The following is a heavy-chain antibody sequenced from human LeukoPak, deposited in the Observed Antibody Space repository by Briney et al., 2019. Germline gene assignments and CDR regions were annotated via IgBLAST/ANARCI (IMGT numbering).Heavy chain of an antibody. CDR2: IKQDGSEK. D-gene: IGHD5-18*01. J-gene: IGHJ6*02. V-gene: IGHV3-7*01. Sequence: GGSLRLSCAASGFTFSSYWMSWVRQAPGKGLEWVANIKQDGSEKYYVDSVKGRFTIFRDNAKNSLYLQMNSLRAEDTAVYYCARVDTAMVRVAYYGMDVWGQGTTVTVSS. CDR3: ARVDTAMVRVAYYGMDV. CDR1: GFTFSSYW.